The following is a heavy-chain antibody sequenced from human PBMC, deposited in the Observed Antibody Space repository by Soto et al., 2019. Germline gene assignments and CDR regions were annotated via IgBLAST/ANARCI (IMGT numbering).Heavy chain of an antibody. CDR3: ARGPFGDYDTSWFDP. V-gene: IGHV3-74*01. D-gene: IGHD4-17*01. Sequence: GGSLRLSCAASGLTFSSYWMHWVRQAPGKGLVWVSRINSDGSSTSDADFVKGRFTISRDNFKNTLYLQMNSLRAEDTAVYYCARGPFGDYDTSWFDPWGKGTLVTVSS. J-gene: IGHJ5*02. CDR2: INSDGSST. CDR1: GLTFSSYW.